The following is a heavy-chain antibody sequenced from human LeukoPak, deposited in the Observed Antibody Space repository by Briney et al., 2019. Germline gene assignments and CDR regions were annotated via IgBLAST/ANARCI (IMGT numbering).Heavy chain of an antibody. J-gene: IGHJ4*02. D-gene: IGHD6-19*01. CDR2: ISGSGGST. Sequence: PGGSLRLSCAASGFTFSSYGMSWVRQAPGKGLEWVSAISGSGGSTYYADSVKGRFTISRDNSKNTLYLQMNSLRAEDTAVYYCAKDQGGAVAGTTDYWGQGTLVTVSS. CDR1: GFTFSSYG. V-gene: IGHV3-23*01. CDR3: AKDQGGAVAGTTDY.